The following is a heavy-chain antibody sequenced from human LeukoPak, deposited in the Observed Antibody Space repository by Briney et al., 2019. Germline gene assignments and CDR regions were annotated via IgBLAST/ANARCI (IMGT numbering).Heavy chain of an antibody. CDR2: IYYSGST. Sequence: SQTLSLTCTVSGGSISSGGYYWSWIRQHPGKGLEWIGYIYYSGSTYYNPSLKSRVTISVDTSKNQFSLKLSPVTAADTAVYYCARGYSGYDFDYWGQGTLVTVSS. D-gene: IGHD5-12*01. CDR3: ARGYSGYDFDY. V-gene: IGHV4-31*03. CDR1: GGSISSGGYY. J-gene: IGHJ4*02.